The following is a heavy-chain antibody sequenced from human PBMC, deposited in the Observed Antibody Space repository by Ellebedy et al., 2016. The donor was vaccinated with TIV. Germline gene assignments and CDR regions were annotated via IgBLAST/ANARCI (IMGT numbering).Heavy chain of an antibody. CDR1: GFTFSSYA. J-gene: IGHJ4*02. CDR2: ISGSGGST. CDR3: AKDDPPPRYSGYDYTDDY. D-gene: IGHD5-12*01. V-gene: IGHV3-23*01. Sequence: GESLKISXAASGFTFSSYAMSWVRQAPGKGLEWVSAISGSGGSTYYADSVKGRFTISRDNSKNTLYLQMNSLRAEDTAVYYCAKDDPPPRYSGYDYTDDYWGQGTLVTVSS.